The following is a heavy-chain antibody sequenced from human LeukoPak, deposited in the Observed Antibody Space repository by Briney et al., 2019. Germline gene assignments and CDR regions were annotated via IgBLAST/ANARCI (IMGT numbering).Heavy chain of an antibody. D-gene: IGHD4-17*01. CDR1: GFTFSSYE. V-gene: IGHV3-48*03. CDR3: ARQTTTVPYYFDY. Sequence: GGSLRLSCAASGFTFSSYEMNWVRQAPGKGLEWVSYISSSGSTIYYADSVKGRLTISKDNAKNSLYLQMNSLRAEDTAVYYCARQTTTVPYYFDYWGQGTLVTVSS. CDR2: ISSSGSTI. J-gene: IGHJ4*02.